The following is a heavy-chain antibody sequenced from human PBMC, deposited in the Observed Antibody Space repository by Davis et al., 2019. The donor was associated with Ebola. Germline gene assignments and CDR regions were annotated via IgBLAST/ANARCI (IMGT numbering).Heavy chain of an antibody. J-gene: IGHJ4*02. Sequence: SDTLSPTFPVPGGSISSYYWSWIRQPPGKGLEWIGYIYYSGSTNYNPSLKSRVTISVDTSKNQFSLKLSSVTAADTAVYYCARGTNSLYYWGQGTLVTVSS. CDR1: GGSISSYY. V-gene: IGHV4-59*01. CDR2: IYYSGST. D-gene: IGHD4/OR15-4a*01. CDR3: ARGTNSLYY.